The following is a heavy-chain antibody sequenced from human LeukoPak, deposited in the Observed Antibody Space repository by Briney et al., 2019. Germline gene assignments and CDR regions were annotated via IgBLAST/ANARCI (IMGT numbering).Heavy chain of an antibody. V-gene: IGHV3-23*01. CDR3: AKSGSWSPNLDL. J-gene: IGHJ2*01. CDR2: ITSGDNT. CDR1: GFTFSSYA. D-gene: IGHD6-13*01. Sequence: GGSLRLSCAASGFTFSSYAMNWVRQAPGKGLEWVSSITSGDNTYYADSVKGRFTISRDNSKNTLYLQMNSLRAEDTAVYYCAKSGSWSPNLDLWGRGTLVTVSS.